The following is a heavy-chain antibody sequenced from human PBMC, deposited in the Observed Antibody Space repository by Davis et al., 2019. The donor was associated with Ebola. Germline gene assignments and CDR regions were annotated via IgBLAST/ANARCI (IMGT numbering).Heavy chain of an antibody. D-gene: IGHD1-26*01. Sequence: GGSLRLSCAASGFTFSSYWMHWVRQAPGKGLEWVSGISWNSGSIGYADSVKGRFTISRDNAKNSLYLQMNSLRAEDTAVYYCARPSGSYPNHLFDYWGQGTLVTVSS. CDR2: ISWNSGSI. V-gene: IGHV3-74*01. CDR3: ARPSGSYPNHLFDY. J-gene: IGHJ4*02. CDR1: GFTFSSYW.